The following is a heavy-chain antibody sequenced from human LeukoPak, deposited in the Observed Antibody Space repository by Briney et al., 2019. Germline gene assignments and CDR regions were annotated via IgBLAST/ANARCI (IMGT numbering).Heavy chain of an antibody. CDR3: ARLAVGATGTIDY. D-gene: IGHD1-26*01. CDR2: NYYSGST. CDR1: GGSISSYY. V-gene: IGHV4-59*08. J-gene: IGHJ4*02. Sequence: SETLSLTCTVSGGSISSYYWSWIRQPPGKGLEWFGYNYYSGSTNYNPSLKSRVTISVDTSKNQFSLKLSSVTAADTAVYYCARLAVGATGTIDYWGQGTLVTVSS.